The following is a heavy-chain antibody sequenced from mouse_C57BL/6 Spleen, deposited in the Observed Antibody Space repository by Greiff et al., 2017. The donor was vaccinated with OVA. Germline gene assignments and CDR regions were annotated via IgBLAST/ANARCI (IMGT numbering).Heavy chain of an antibody. V-gene: IGHV14-4*01. CDR2: IDPENGDT. D-gene: IGHD2-5*01. J-gene: IGHJ1*03. Sequence: DVQLQESGAELVRPGASVKLSCTASGFNIKDDYMHWVKQRPEQGLEWIGWIDPENGDTEYASKFQGKATITADTSSNTAYLQLSSLTSEDTAVYYCTTDYSNPHFDVWGTGTTVTVSS. CDR3: TTDYSNPHFDV. CDR1: GFNIKDDY.